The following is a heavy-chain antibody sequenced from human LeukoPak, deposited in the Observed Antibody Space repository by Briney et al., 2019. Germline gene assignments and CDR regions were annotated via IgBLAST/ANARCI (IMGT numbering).Heavy chain of an antibody. CDR1: GYTLIELS. Sequence: ASVKVSCKVSGYTLIELSMHWVRQAPGKGLEWMGWINPNSDFTNFAQNFQGRVTMTSDTSISTAYMELSRLRSDDTAVYYCAREDSGSYDYWGQGTLVTVSS. J-gene: IGHJ4*02. CDR2: INPNSDFT. D-gene: IGHD1-26*01. V-gene: IGHV1-2*02. CDR3: AREDSGSYDY.